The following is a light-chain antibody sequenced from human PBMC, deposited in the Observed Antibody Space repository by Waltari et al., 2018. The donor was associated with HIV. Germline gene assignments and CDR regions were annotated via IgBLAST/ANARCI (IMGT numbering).Light chain of an antibody. CDR1: SSDVWSYYL. CDR3: CSYAGSSTFVV. Sequence: QSALTQPASVSGSPGQSITISRTGTSSDVWSYYLVSWYPKHSGKAPKLMIYEVMKRPSGVSNRFAGSKSGNTASLTISGLQAEEEADYYCCSYAGSSTFVVFGGGTKLTVL. V-gene: IGLV2-23*02. J-gene: IGLJ2*01. CDR2: EVM.